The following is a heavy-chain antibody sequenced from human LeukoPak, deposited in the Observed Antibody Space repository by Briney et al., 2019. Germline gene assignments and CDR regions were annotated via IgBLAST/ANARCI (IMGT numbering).Heavy chain of an antibody. CDR3: AKHPSSWYKLSNWFDP. J-gene: IGHJ5*02. CDR2: ISGSGGST. D-gene: IGHD6-13*01. Sequence: GGSLRLSCAASGFTFSSYAMSWVRQAPGKGLEWVPAISGSGGSTYYADSVKGRFTISRDNSKNTLYLQMNSLRAEDTAVYYCAKHPSSWYKLSNWFDPWGQGTLVTVSS. CDR1: GFTFSSYA. V-gene: IGHV3-23*01.